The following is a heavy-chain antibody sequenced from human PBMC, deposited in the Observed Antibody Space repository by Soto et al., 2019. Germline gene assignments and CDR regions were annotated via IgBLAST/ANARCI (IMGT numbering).Heavy chain of an antibody. CDR3: ARDMPYGAGSLAGCDY. CDR1: GVSITGSY. CDR2: VYHSGTT. J-gene: IGHJ4*02. D-gene: IGHD1-26*01. V-gene: IGHV4-59*01. Sequence: QVPLRESGPGLVKPSETLSLTCSVSGVSITGSYWSWIRQPPGKTLEWIGYVYHSGTTTYNPSLKSRVSISVDTSKNQFALRLTSVIAADTAVYYCARDMPYGAGSLAGCDYWGQGILVTVSS.